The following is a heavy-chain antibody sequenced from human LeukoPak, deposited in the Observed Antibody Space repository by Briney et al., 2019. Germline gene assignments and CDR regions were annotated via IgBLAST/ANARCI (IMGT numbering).Heavy chain of an antibody. CDR1: GGSFSGYY. V-gene: IGHV4-34*01. D-gene: IGHD5-18*01. Sequence: SETLSLTCAVYGGSFSGYYWSWIRQPPGKGLEWIGEINHSGSTNYNPSLKSRVTISVDTSKNQFSLKLSSVTAADTAVYCARARGYSYVGKNYFDYWGQGTLVTVSS. CDR2: INHSGST. CDR3: RARGYSYVGKNYFDY. J-gene: IGHJ4*02.